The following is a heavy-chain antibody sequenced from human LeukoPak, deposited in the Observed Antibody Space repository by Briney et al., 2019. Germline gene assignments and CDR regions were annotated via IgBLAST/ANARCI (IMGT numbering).Heavy chain of an antibody. CDR3: ARPNTDAAGYYFDY. D-gene: IGHD6-13*01. CDR1: GYTFISYG. CDR2: IDTYGGST. V-gene: IGHV1-18*01. J-gene: IGHJ4*02. Sequence: ASVKVSCKASGYTFISYGVSWVRQAPGQGLEWMGWIDTYGGSTNYAQNLQGRVTVTTDTSTTTVYMELRSLRSDDTAMYYCARPNTDAAGYYFDYWGQGTLVTVSS.